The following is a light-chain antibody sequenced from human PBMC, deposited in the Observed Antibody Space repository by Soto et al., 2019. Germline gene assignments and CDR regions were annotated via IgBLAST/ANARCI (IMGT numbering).Light chain of an antibody. J-gene: IGKJ1*01. CDR3: QQYESSFRT. Sequence: DIQMIQSPSTLSASVGDRVTITCRASQSVSSWLAWYQQIPGKAPKLLIYKASILESGVPLRFSGSGSGTEFTLTIDSLQPDDFATYYCQQYESSFRTFGQGTKVDIK. V-gene: IGKV1-5*03. CDR1: QSVSSW. CDR2: KAS.